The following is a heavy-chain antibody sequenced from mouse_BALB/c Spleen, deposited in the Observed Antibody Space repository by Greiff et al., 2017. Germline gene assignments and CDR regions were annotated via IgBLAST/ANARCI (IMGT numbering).Heavy chain of an antibody. Sequence: EVKLMESGPGLVKPSQSLSLTCTVTGYSITSDYAWNWIRQFPGNKLEWMGYISYSGSTSYNPSLKSRISITRDTSKNQFFLQLNSVTTEDTATYYCASGAYYGSSYPAWFAYWGQGTLVTVSA. J-gene: IGHJ3*01. CDR2: ISYSGST. CDR3: ASGAYYGSSYPAWFAY. V-gene: IGHV3-2*02. CDR1: GYSITSDYA. D-gene: IGHD1-1*01.